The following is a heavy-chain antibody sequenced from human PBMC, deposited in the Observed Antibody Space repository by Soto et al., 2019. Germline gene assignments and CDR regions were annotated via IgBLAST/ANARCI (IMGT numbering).Heavy chain of an antibody. CDR2: IYYSGST. CDR1: GGSISSGGYY. CDR3: AGAAAGTNWFDP. J-gene: IGHJ5*02. D-gene: IGHD6-13*01. Sequence: SETLSLTCTVSGGSISSGGYYWSWIRQHPGKGLEWIGYIYYSGSTYYNPSLKSRVTISVDTSKNQFSLKLSSVTAADTAVYYCAGAAAGTNWFDPWGQGTLVTVSS. V-gene: IGHV4-31*03.